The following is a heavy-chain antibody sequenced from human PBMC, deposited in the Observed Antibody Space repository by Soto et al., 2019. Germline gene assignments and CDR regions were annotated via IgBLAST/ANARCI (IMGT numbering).Heavy chain of an antibody. CDR2: IGTAGDT. Sequence: EVQLVESGGGLVQPGGSLRLSCAASGFTFSNSDMHWVRQAAGNDLEWVSAIGTAGDTYYPGSVKGRFTISRENAKNSLYLQMHNLRAGDTAVYYFARARYGGYYDYWGQGTLVTVSS. CDR1: GFTFSNSD. V-gene: IGHV3-13*01. CDR3: ARARYGGYYDY. D-gene: IGHD1-26*01. J-gene: IGHJ4*02.